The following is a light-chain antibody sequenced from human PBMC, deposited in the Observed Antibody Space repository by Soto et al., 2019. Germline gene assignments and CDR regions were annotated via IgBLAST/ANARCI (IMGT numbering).Light chain of an antibody. CDR3: QQFGSSVT. V-gene: IGKV3-20*01. CDR2: RTS. Sequence: EIVLTQSPGTLSLSPGERATPSCRASQSVSSTYLAWYQQKPGQAPRLLIYRTSTRATGIPDRFSGSGSGTDFTLTISRLEPEDFAVYYCQQFGSSVTFGQGTRREIK. CDR1: QSVSSTY. J-gene: IGKJ5*01.